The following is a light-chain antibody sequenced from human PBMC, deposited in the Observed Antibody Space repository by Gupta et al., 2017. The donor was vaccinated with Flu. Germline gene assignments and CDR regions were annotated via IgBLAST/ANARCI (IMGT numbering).Light chain of an antibody. V-gene: IGKV3-20*01. CDR3: QQYGSSPPLT. CDR1: QSVSSSY. CDR2: GAS. Sequence: EIVLTQSPGPLSLSPGERATLSCRASQSVSSSYLAWYQQNPGQAPRLLIYGASSRATGIPDRFSGSGYGTDFTLTISRREPEDFAVYYCQQYGSSPPLTFGGGTKVEIK. J-gene: IGKJ4*01.